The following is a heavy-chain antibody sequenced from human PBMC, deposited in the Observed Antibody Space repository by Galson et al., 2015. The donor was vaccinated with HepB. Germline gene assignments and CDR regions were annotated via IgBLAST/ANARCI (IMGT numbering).Heavy chain of an antibody. D-gene: IGHD3-16*01. CDR3: ARHLHDYDYALLDV. Sequence: TLSLTCTVSGGSISSSSYYWGWIRQPPGKGLEWIGSIYYSGSTYYNPSLKSRVTISVDTSKNQFSLKLSSVTAADTAVYYCARHLHDYDYALLDVWGQGATVTVSS. CDR2: IYYSGST. V-gene: IGHV4-39*01. J-gene: IGHJ6*02. CDR1: GGSISSSSYY.